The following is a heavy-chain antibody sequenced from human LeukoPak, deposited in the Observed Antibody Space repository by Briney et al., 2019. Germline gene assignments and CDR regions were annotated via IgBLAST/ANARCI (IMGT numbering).Heavy chain of an antibody. CDR2: ISSSGSTI. CDR1: GFTFSSYS. J-gene: IGHJ4*02. Sequence: GGSLRLSCAASGFTFSSYSMNWVRQAPGKGLEWVSSISSSGSTIHYADSVKGRFTISRDNAKNSLYLQMNSLRAEDTAVYYCARDIVGATPDYWGQGTLVTVSS. V-gene: IGHV3-48*04. CDR3: ARDIVGATPDY. D-gene: IGHD1-26*01.